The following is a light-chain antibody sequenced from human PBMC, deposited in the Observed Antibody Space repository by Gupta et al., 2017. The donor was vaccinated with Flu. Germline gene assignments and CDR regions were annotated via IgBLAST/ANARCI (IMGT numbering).Light chain of an antibody. CDR2: GAS. Sequence: EIVMTQSPATLSVSPGERATLSCRASQSVSSNLAWYQQKPGQAPRLLIYGASTRATGIPARFSGSGSGTEFTLIISSLQSEDFAVYYCQQYNNWPPGTFGRGTKVEIK. J-gene: IGKJ1*01. V-gene: IGKV3-15*01. CDR1: QSVSSN. CDR3: QQYNNWPPGT.